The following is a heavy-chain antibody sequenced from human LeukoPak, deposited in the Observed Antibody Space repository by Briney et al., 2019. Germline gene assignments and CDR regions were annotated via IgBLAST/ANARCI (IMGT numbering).Heavy chain of an antibody. V-gene: IGHV5-51*01. CDR3: ARKYYYDSSGWVAFDI. CDR1: GYSFTSYW. J-gene: IGHJ3*02. Sequence: GESLKISCKGSGYSFTSYWIGWVRQMPGKGLEWMVIIYPGDSDTRYSPSFQGQVTISADKSISTAYLQWSSLKASDTAMYYCARKYYYDSSGWVAFDIWGQGTMVTVSS. CDR2: IYPGDSDT. D-gene: IGHD3-22*01.